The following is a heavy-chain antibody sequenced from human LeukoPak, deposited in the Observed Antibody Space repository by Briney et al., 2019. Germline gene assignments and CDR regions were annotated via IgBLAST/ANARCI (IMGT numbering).Heavy chain of an antibody. J-gene: IGHJ4*02. CDR1: SGSISTSNYY. CDR3: ARDWHVSRWY. Sequence: SSETLSLTCTVSSGSISTSNYYWGWVRQPPGKALEWIGNIFYSGSTYYSPSLKSRVTISLDTSRNQFSLKLNSVTAADTAVYYCARDWHVSRWYWGQGTLVTVSS. V-gene: IGHV4-39*07. D-gene: IGHD3-16*01. CDR2: IFYSGST.